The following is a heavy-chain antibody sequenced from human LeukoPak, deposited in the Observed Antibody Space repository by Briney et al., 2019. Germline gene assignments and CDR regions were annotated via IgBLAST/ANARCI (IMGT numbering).Heavy chain of an antibody. D-gene: IGHD4-23*01. J-gene: IGHJ4*02. CDR2: ITDDATT. Sequence: GGSLRLSCAASGFTFSSAWMHWVRQAPGTGLAWVSRITDDATTTYADSAKGRFTIFRDNAKNTLYLQMNSLRAEDTAVYDCARGIRWLDYWGQGSLVTVSS. CDR3: ARGIRWLDY. V-gene: IGHV3-74*03. CDR1: GFTFSSAW.